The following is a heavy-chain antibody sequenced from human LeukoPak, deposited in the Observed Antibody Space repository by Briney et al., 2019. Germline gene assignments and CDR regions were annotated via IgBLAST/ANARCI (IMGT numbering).Heavy chain of an antibody. CDR2: ISYDGSDK. V-gene: IGHV3-30*18. Sequence: PGGCLRLSCAASRFTFSNYVMHWVRQAPGKGLEWAAVISYDGSDKYYADSVKGRFTISRDNSKNTLYLQMNSLRAEDTAVYYCAKGAPSPYDSSGYSGAFDIWGQGTMVTVSS. D-gene: IGHD3-22*01. CDR3: AKGAPSPYDSSGYSGAFDI. J-gene: IGHJ3*02. CDR1: RFTFSNYV.